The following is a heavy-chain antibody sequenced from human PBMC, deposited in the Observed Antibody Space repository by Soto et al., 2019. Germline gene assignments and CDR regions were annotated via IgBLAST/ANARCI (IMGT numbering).Heavy chain of an antibody. Sequence: QVQLQESGPGLVKPSQTLSLTCTVSGDSITSGGYYCSWVRHHPGKGLEWIGYTYFSKTTYYNPSLKSRVTISVDASKNPFSLNLSSVAVAATAVYYCARGPEVAFQNYYGLDVWGQGTTVTVSS. V-gene: IGHV4-31*03. J-gene: IGHJ6*02. CDR2: TYFSKTT. D-gene: IGHD5-12*01. CDR1: GDSITSGGYY. CDR3: ARGPEVAFQNYYGLDV.